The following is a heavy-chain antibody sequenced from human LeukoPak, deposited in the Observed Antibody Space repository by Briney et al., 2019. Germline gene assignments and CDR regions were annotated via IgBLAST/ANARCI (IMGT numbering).Heavy chain of an antibody. J-gene: IGHJ3*02. D-gene: IGHD3-22*01. CDR3: AREGDSSGYFLLDAFDI. CDR1: GGSISSGSYY. Sequence: SETLSLTCTVSGGSISSGSYYWSWIRQPAGKGLEWIGRIYTSGSTNYNPSLKSRVTISVDTSKNQFSLKLSSVTAADTAVYYCAREGDSSGYFLLDAFDIRGQGTMVTVSS. CDR2: IYTSGST. V-gene: IGHV4-61*02.